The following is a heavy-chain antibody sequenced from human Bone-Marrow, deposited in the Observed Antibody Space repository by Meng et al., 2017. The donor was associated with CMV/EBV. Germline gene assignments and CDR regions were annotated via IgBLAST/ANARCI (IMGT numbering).Heavy chain of an antibody. CDR3: ARDWECLARSDVFDI. V-gene: IGHV1-18*01. CDR1: GYTFTSYG. D-gene: IGHD5/OR15-5a*01. CDR2: ISAYNGNT. Sequence: ASVKVSCMASGYTFTSYGISWVRQAPGQGLEWMGWISAYNGNTNYAQKLQGRVTMTTDTSTSTAYMELRSLRSDDTAVYYCARDWECLARSDVFDIWGQGTMVTDSS. J-gene: IGHJ3*02.